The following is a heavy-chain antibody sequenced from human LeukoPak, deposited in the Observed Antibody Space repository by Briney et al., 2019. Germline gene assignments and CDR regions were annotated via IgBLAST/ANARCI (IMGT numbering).Heavy chain of an antibody. V-gene: IGHV1-69*06. D-gene: IGHD2-8*01. CDR1: GGTFSSYA. CDR3: ARKKLMSYAGVSWFDP. CDR2: IIPIFGTA. J-gene: IGHJ5*02. Sequence: SVKVSCKASGGTFSSYAISWVRQAPGQGLEWMGGIIPIFGTANYAQKFQGRVTITADKSTSTAYMELSSLRSEDTAVYYCARKKLMSYAGVSWFDPWGQGTLVTVSS.